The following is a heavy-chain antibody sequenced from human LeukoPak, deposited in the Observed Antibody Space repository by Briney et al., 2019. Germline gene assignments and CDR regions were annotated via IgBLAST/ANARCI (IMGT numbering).Heavy chain of an antibody. CDR3: AGNPYDFWSGYYYYGMDV. Sequence: GSLRLSCAASGFTFSSYAMHWVRQAPGKGLEWVAVISYDGSNKYYADSVKGRFTISRDNSKNTLYLQMNSLRAEDTAVYYCAGNPYDFWSGYYYYGMDVWGQGTTVTVSS. CDR1: GFTFSSYA. J-gene: IGHJ6*02. D-gene: IGHD3-3*01. CDR2: ISYDGSNK. V-gene: IGHV3-30-3*01.